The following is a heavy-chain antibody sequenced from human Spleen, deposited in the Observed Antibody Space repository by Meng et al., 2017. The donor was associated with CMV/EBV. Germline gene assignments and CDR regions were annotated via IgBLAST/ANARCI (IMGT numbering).Heavy chain of an antibody. CDR3: ARENAGVDYGGNSPY. D-gene: IGHD4-23*01. Sequence: EVQLVESGGGLVKPWGSLRRSCAASGFTFSSYSMNWVRQAPGKGLEWVSSISSSSSYIYYADSVKGRFTISRDNAKNSLYLQMNSLRAEDTAVYYCARENAGVDYGGNSPYWGQGTLVTVSS. J-gene: IGHJ4*02. CDR1: GFTFSSYS. V-gene: IGHV3-21*01. CDR2: ISSSSSYI.